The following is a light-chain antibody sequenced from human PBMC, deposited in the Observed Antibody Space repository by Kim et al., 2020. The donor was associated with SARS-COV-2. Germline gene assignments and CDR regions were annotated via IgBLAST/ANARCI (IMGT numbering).Light chain of an antibody. CDR2: EDN. J-gene: IGLJ2*01. Sequence: GKTVTISCTRSSGSSASNYVQWYQQRPGSAPTTVIYEDNERPSGVPDRFSGSIDTSSNSASLTISGLKTEDEADYYCQSYDSNNVVFGGGTQLTVL. CDR1: SGSSASNY. V-gene: IGLV6-57*03. CDR3: QSYDSNNVV.